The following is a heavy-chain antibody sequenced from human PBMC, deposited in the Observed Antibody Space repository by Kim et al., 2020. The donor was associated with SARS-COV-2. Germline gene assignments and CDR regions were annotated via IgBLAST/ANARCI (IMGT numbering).Heavy chain of an antibody. D-gene: IGHD3-22*01. J-gene: IGHJ3*02. V-gene: IGHV4-59*01. Sequence: SETLSLTCTVSGGSISTYYWNWIRQPPGKGLEWIGYVYYSDSTKYNPSLKSRVSISLDTSKNQFSLTLRSVTAADTAVYYCSRDVTYYDTSGFGVDIWGQGTKVTVSS. CDR2: VYYSDST. CDR3: SRDVTYYDTSGFGVDI. CDR1: GGSISTYY.